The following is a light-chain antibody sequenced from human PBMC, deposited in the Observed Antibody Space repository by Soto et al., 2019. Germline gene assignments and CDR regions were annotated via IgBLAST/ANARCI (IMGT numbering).Light chain of an antibody. J-gene: IGLJ2*01. CDR2: DND. Sequence: QSVLTQPPSVSAAPGQKVTISCSGSSSNIGNNYVSWYQQLPGTAPKLLIYDNDKRPSGIPDRFSGSKSGTSATLGITGLRTGDEADYYCGAWDGSLNTQVFGGGTKVTVL. CDR1: SSNIGNNY. CDR3: GAWDGSLNTQV. V-gene: IGLV1-51*01.